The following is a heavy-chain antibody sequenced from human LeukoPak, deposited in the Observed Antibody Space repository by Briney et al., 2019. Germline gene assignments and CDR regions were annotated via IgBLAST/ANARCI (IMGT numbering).Heavy chain of an antibody. CDR3: VYYYDSSGYYSDY. CDR2: ISGSGGST. J-gene: IGHJ4*02. D-gene: IGHD3-22*01. Sequence: GGSLRLSCAACGFTFSSYAMSWVRQAPGKGLEWVSAISGSGGSTYYADSVKGRFTISRDNSKNTLYLQMNSLRAEDTAVYYCVYYYDSSGYYSDYWGQGTLVTVSS. V-gene: IGHV3-23*01. CDR1: GFTFSSYA.